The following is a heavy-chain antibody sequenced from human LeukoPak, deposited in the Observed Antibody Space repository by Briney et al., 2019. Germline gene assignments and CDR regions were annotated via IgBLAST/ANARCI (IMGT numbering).Heavy chain of an antibody. CDR2: IYYSGST. V-gene: IGHV4-39*01. Sequence: SETLSLTCTVSGGSISSSSYYWGWIRQPPGKGLEWIGSIYYSGSTYYNPSLKSRVTISVDTSKNQFSLKLSSVTAADTAVYYCASRYYYDSSGPSGVDYWGQGTLVTVSS. CDR1: GGSISSSSYY. CDR3: ASRYYYDSSGPSGVDY. D-gene: IGHD3-22*01. J-gene: IGHJ4*02.